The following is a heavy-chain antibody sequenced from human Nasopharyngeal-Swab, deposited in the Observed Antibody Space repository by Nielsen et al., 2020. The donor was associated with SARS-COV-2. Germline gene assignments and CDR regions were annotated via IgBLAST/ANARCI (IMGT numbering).Heavy chain of an antibody. V-gene: IGHV3-74*01. D-gene: IGHD3-10*01. Sequence: GGSLRLSCAASGFTFSNYRMTWVRQDPGKGLVWVSHIKPDGSSTSYADSVKGRFTISRDNAKDTLYLQMNSLRAEDTAVYHCAVSGSGGPLDYWGQGTLVTVST. CDR3: AVSGSGGPLDY. J-gene: IGHJ4*02. CDR1: GFTFSNYR. CDR2: IKPDGSST.